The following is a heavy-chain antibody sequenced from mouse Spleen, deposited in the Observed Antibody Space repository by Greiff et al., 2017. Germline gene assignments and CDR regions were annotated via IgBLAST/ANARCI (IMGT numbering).Heavy chain of an antibody. J-gene: IGHJ2*01. V-gene: IGHV1-76*01. Sequence: VKLMESGAELVRPGASVKLSCKASGYTFTDYYINWVKQRPGQGLEWIARIYPGSGNTYYNEKFKGKATLTAEKSSSTAYMQLSSLTSEDSAVYFCARSTVEYYFDYWGQGTTLTVSS. CDR3: ARSTVEYYFDY. CDR2: IYPGSGNT. CDR1: GYTFTDYY. D-gene: IGHD1-1*01.